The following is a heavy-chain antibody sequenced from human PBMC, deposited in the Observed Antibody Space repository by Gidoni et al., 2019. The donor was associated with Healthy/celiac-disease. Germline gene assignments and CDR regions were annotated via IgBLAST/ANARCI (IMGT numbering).Heavy chain of an antibody. D-gene: IGHD6-13*01. V-gene: IGHV1-46*03. CDR2: INPRGGST. CDR1: GYTFTSYS. Sequence: QVQLVQSGAEVKKPGASVKVSCKASGYTFTSYSMHWVRQAPGQGLEGMGIINPRGGSTSYEQKFQGRVTMTRDTSTSTVYMELSSLRSEDTAVYYCARDQFWVGAAGAGLRYGMDVWGQGTTVTVSS. CDR3: ARDQFWVGAAGAGLRYGMDV. J-gene: IGHJ6*02.